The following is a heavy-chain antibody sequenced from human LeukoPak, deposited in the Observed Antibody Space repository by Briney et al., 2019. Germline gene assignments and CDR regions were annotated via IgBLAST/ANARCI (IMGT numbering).Heavy chain of an antibody. J-gene: IGHJ4*02. CDR1: GFTFSSYT. Sequence: PGGSLRLSCAPSGFTFSSYTMIWVRQAPGKGLEWVSSISSSSSSIYYADSVKGRFTISRDNAKNSLYLQMNSLRAEDTAVYYCAKDKNWNVCDYWGRGTLVTVSS. CDR3: AKDKNWNVCDY. CDR2: ISSSSSSI. D-gene: IGHD1-1*01. V-gene: IGHV3-21*01.